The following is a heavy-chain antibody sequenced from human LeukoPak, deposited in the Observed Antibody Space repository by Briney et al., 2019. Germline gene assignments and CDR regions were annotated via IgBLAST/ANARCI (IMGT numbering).Heavy chain of an antibody. V-gene: IGHV1-69*04. CDR3: ARGSVVAGPFDY. CDR2: IIPILGIA. Sequence: SVKVSCKASGGTFSSYAISWVRQAPGQGLEWMGRIIPILGIANYAQKFQGRVTITADKSTSTVYMELSSLRSEDTAVYYCARGSVVAGPFDYWGQGTLVTVSS. CDR1: GGTFSSYA. J-gene: IGHJ4*02. D-gene: IGHD2-21*01.